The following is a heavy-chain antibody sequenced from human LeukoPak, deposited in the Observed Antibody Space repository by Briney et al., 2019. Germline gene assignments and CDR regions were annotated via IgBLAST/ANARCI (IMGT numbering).Heavy chain of an antibody. CDR1: GFTVSSNY. D-gene: IGHD3-10*01. J-gene: IGHJ5*02. CDR2: IYYSGST. V-gene: IGHV4-31*02. Sequence: LRLSCAASGFTVSSNYMSWIRQHPGKGLEWIGYIYYSGSTYYNPSLKSRVTISVDTSKNQFSLKLGSVTAADTAVYYCARDISRMVRGVNGWFDPRGQGTLVTVSS. CDR3: ARDISRMVRGVNGWFDP.